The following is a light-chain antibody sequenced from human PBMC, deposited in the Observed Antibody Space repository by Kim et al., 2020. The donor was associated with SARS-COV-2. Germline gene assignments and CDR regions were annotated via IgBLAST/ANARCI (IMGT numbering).Light chain of an antibody. CDR3: QQYSNWPLT. V-gene: IGKV3-15*01. Sequence: SVSPGERATLSCRASQSVSSNLAWYQQTPGQAPRLLISGASTRATGIPARFSGSGSGTEFTLTISSLQSEDFAVYYCQQYSNWPLTFGGGTKLEI. CDR1: QSVSSN. J-gene: IGKJ4*01. CDR2: GAS.